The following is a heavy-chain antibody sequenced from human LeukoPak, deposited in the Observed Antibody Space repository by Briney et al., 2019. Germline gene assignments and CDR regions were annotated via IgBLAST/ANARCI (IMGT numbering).Heavy chain of an antibody. V-gene: IGHV3-48*03. CDR2: ISSNEITI. D-gene: IGHD2-15*01. Sequence: PGGYLRLYCAASGFTFSTFEMKWVRQAPGKGREWVSYISSNEITIYYAHSVKGRITTARDNAKNSLYLQMNSLRAEDTAVSDCARARYCSGGNCYRSFDYWGQGTLVTVSS. J-gene: IGHJ4*02. CDR3: ARARYCSGGNCYRSFDY. CDR1: GFTFSTFE.